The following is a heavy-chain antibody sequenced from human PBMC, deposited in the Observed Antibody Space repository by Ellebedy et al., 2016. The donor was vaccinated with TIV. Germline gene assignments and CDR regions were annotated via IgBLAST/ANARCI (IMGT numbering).Heavy chain of an antibody. CDR3: ARFSRSYGGFDY. CDR1: GYSFDTYW. Sequence: GESLKISCTGSGYSFDTYWITWVRQMPGKGLESVGRIDPSDSYTKYSQSFHGHVTFSVDKYISTAYLQLSSLKASDSGFYYCARFSRSYGGFDYWGQGTRVTVSS. V-gene: IGHV5-10-1*01. CDR2: IDPSDSYT. D-gene: IGHD3-10*01. J-gene: IGHJ4*02.